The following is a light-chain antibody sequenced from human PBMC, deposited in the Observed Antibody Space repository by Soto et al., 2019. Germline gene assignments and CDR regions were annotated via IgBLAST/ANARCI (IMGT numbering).Light chain of an antibody. CDR2: GAS. J-gene: IGKJ3*01. Sequence: ERVRPQSPATLSVAPGERATLSCRASQSVGSNLAWYQQKPGQAPRLLIFGASSRATGVPARFSGSGSGTEFTLTINSLQSEDFAVYFCQQYDNLPLTFGPGTKVDIK. CDR1: QSVGSN. CDR3: QQYDNLPLT. V-gene: IGKV3-15*01.